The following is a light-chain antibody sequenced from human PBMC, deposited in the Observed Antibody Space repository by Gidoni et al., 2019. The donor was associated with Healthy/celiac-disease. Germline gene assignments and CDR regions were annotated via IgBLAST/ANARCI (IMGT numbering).Light chain of an antibody. CDR1: QSISSS. CDR2: AAS. J-gene: IGKJ4*01. Sequence: DIQMTQSPSSLSASVGDRVTITCRASQSISSSLHLYQQKPGKAPKLLIYAASSLQSGVPSRFSGSGSGTDFTLTISSLQPEDYATYYCQQSYSTPRVTCGGGTKVEIK. V-gene: IGKV1-39*01. CDR3: QQSYSTPRVT.